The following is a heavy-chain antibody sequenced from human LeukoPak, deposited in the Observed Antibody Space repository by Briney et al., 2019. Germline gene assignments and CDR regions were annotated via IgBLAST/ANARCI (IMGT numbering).Heavy chain of an antibody. J-gene: IGHJ4*02. CDR3: AKGANSDTRYYFDY. D-gene: IGHD1-26*01. CDR2: ISASGGTI. CDR1: GFTFSSYA. Sequence: GGSLRLSCAASGFTFSSYAMSWVRQAPGKGLEWVSSISASGGTIYYADSVKGRFTISRDNSKNTLFLQMKSLRVEHTAIYYCAKGANSDTRYYFDYWGQGSLVTVSS. V-gene: IGHV3-23*01.